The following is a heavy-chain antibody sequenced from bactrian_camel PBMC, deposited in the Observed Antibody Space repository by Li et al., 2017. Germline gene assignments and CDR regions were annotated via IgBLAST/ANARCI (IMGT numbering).Heavy chain of an antibody. Sequence: HVQLVESGGGSVQAEGSLRLSCAASGYFSKRCMAWFRQAPGKEREGVAAIVTGGGNTYYAGSVDGRFTISQDNAKNTLYLHMNTLKPEDTAVYFCAADKVWRIIPRPIEGGLGCQNRRDEYNYWGRGTQVSVS. CDR2: IVTGGGNT. V-gene: IGHV3S1*01. D-gene: IGHD1*01. J-gene: IGHJ4*01. CDR1: GYFSKRC. CDR3: AADKVWRIIPRPIEGGLGCQNRRDEYNY.